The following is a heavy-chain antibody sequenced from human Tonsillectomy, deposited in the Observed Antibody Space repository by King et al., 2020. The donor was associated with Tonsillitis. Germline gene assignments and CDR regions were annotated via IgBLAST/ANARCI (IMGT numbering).Heavy chain of an antibody. V-gene: IGHV4-34*01. CDR3: AREGYSYGVNYYYYGMDV. Sequence: VQLQQWGAGLLKPSETLSLTCAVYGGSFSGYYWSWIRQPPGKGLEWIGEINHSGSTNYNPSLKSRVTISVDTSKNRFSLKLSSVTAADTAVYYCAREGYSYGVNYYYYGMDVWGQGTTVTVSS. J-gene: IGHJ6*02. CDR1: GGSFSGYY. CDR2: INHSGST. D-gene: IGHD5-18*01.